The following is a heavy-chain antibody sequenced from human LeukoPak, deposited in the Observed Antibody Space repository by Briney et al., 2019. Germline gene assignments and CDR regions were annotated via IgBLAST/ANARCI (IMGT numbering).Heavy chain of an antibody. V-gene: IGHV3-48*01. CDR1: GFTFSTYS. D-gene: IGHD2-21*01. CDR3: ARVADTHIFDY. CDR2: ISSSTSAI. Sequence: GGSLRLSCAASGFTFSTYSMNWVRQAPGKGLEWVSYISSSTSAIYYADSVKGRFTISRDNSKNTLYLQMNSLRAEDTALYYCARVADTHIFDYWGQGTLVTVSS. J-gene: IGHJ4*02.